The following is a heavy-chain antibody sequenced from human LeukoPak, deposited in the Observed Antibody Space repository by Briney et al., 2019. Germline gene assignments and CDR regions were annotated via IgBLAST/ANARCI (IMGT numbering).Heavy chain of an antibody. CDR1: GYTFTSYD. V-gene: IGHV1-8*02. CDR2: MNPNSGNT. CDR3: ARSAGYCSSTSCYGMDV. D-gene: IGHD2-2*01. Sequence: ASVKVSCTASGYTFTSYDINWVRQATGQGLEWMGWMNPNSGNTGYAQKFQGRVTMTRNTSISTAYMELSSLRSEDTAVYYCARSAGYCSSTSCYGMDVWGKGTTVTVSS. J-gene: IGHJ6*04.